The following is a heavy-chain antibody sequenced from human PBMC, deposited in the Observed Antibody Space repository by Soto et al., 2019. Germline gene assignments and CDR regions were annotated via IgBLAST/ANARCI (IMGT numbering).Heavy chain of an antibody. J-gene: IGHJ3*02. CDR3: ARGPGALVDAFDI. Sequence: GGSLRLSCAASGFTFSSYGMHWVRQAPGKGLEWVAVISYDGSNKYYGDSVKGRFTISRDNSKNTLYLQMNSLRAEDTAVYYCARGPGALVDAFDIWGQGTMVTVSS. CDR1: GFTFSSYG. CDR2: ISYDGSNK. D-gene: IGHD3-16*01. V-gene: IGHV3-30*03.